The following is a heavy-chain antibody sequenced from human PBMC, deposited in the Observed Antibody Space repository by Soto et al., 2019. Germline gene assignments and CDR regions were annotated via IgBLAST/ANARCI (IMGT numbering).Heavy chain of an antibody. V-gene: IGHV3-21*01. CDR1: GFTFSSHS. CDR3: ARSTPGFSYGKIDY. CDR2: ITTSSEST. J-gene: IGHJ4*02. D-gene: IGHD5-18*01. Sequence: GGSLRLSCAVSGFTFSSHSMNWVRQAPGKGLEWVSSITTSSESTYYTDSVKGRFTLSRDNAKNSLYLQMNSLRAEDTAVYYCARSTPGFSYGKIDYWGRGTLVTVSS.